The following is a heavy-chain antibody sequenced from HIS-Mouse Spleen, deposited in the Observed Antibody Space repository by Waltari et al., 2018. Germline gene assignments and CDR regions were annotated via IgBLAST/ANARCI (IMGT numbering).Heavy chain of an antibody. CDR1: GGSISSSSYY. D-gene: IGHD6-13*01. CDR3: AREIPYSSSWYDWYFDL. V-gene: IGHV4-39*07. J-gene: IGHJ2*01. Sequence: QLQLQESGPGLVKPSETLSLTCTVSGGSISSSSYYWGWIRQPPGKGLEGIGSIYYSGSAYYNPSVKGRVTISVDTSKNQFSLKLSSVTAADTAVDYCAREIPYSSSWYDWYFDLWGRGTLVTVSS. CDR2: IYYSGSA.